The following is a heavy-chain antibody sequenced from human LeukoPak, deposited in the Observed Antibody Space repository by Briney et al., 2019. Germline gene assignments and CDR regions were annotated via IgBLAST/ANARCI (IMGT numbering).Heavy chain of an antibody. D-gene: IGHD5-18*01. Sequence: GGSLRLSCAASGFTFSSYWMSWVRQAPGKGLEWVANIKQDGSEKYYVDSVKGRFTIFRDNAKNSLYLQMNSLRAEDTAVYYCARGGVYSYGPPDDYWGQGTLVTVSS. V-gene: IGHV3-7*01. CDR1: GFTFSSYW. CDR2: IKQDGSEK. CDR3: ARGGVYSYGPPDDY. J-gene: IGHJ4*02.